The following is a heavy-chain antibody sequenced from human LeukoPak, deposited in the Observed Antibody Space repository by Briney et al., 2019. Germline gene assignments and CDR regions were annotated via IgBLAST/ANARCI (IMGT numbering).Heavy chain of an antibody. D-gene: IGHD2-2*01. V-gene: IGHV3-7*01. CDR3: ARIGRIYQYYMDV. J-gene: IGHJ6*03. Sequence: QSGGSLRLSCAASGFTFGSSWMSWVRQAPGKGLEWVGNIRDDGSEKYHMDSMKGRFTISRDNAENLLYLQVNSLRTEDTAVYYCARIGRIYQYYMDVWGKGTTVTVSS. CDR2: IRDDGSEK. CDR1: GFTFGSSW.